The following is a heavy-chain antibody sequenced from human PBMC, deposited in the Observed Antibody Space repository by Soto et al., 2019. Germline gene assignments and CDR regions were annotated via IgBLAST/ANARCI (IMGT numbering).Heavy chain of an antibody. J-gene: IGHJ4*02. CDR1: GGSVSSATYF. CDR3: AKGDCSGGSCYSLHY. D-gene: IGHD2-15*01. Sequence: KASETLSLTCPVSGGSVSSATYFWSWVRQPPGGGLEWIAYILYSGSTKYNPSLKSRVTISLSTSKTQFSLRLTSVTAADTAVYYCAKGDCSGGSCYSLHYWGQGTLVTVSS. V-gene: IGHV4-61*01. CDR2: ILYSGST.